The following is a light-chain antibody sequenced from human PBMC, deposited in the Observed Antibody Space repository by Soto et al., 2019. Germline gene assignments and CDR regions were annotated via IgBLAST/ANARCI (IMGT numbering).Light chain of an antibody. V-gene: IGLV1-44*01. CDR2: AND. Sequence: QPVLTQPPSASGTPGQRVTISCSGSSSNIGSNLVTWYQHLPGTAPRLLIYANDQRPSGVPDRFSGSKSDTSASLAISALQSEDKADYYCATWDDSLNGAYVFGTGTKVTVL. J-gene: IGLJ1*01. CDR1: SSNIGSNL. CDR3: ATWDDSLNGAYV.